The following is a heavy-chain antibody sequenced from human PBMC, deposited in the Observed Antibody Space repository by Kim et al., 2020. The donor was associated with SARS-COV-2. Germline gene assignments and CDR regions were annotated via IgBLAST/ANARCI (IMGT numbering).Heavy chain of an antibody. CDR2: FDPEDGET. D-gene: IGHD3-10*01. J-gene: IGHJ6*02. CDR1: GYTLTELS. CDR3: ATKWFGELFHGMDV. Sequence: ASVKVSCKVSGYTLTELSMHWVRQAPGKGLEWMGGFDPEDGETIYAQKFQGRVTMTEDTSTDTAYMELSSLRSEDTAVYYCATKWFGELFHGMDVWGQGTTVTVSS. V-gene: IGHV1-24*01.